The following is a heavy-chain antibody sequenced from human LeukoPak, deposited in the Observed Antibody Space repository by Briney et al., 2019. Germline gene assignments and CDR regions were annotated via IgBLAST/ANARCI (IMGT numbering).Heavy chain of an antibody. CDR3: PTKRAYCGGDCYPGAFGI. J-gene: IGHJ3*02. CDR1: GFTFSNAW. CDR2: IKSKTDGGTT. D-gene: IGHD2-21*01. Sequence: GGSLRLSCAASGFTFSNAWMSWVRQAPGKGLEWVGRIKSKTDGGTTDYAAPVKGRFTISRDDSKNTLYLQMNSLKTEDTAVYYCPTKRAYCGGDCYPGAFGIWGQGTMVTVSS. V-gene: IGHV3-15*01.